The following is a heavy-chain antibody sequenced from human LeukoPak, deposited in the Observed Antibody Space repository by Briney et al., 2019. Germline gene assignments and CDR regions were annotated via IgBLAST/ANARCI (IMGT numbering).Heavy chain of an antibody. CDR1: GFIFDDYA. V-gene: IGHV3-9*03. CDR2: IGWNSGSI. Sequence: GRSLRLSWAASGFIFDDYAMHWVRQAPGKGLEWVSGIGWNSGSIAYAGSVKGRFTISRDNAKNSLYLQMNSLRAEDMALYYCAKDVSLGYCSGGSCSAHFDYWGQGTLVTVSS. D-gene: IGHD2-15*01. CDR3: AKDVSLGYCSGGSCSAHFDY. J-gene: IGHJ4*02.